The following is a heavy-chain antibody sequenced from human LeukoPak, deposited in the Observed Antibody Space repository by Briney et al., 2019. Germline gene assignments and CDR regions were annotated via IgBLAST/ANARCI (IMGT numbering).Heavy chain of an antibody. CDR3: AKDSVVAATIDTAGSSDY. Sequence: PGGSLRLSCAASGFTFNNYAMSWVRQAPGKGLEWVSAISGSGGSTYYADSVKGRFTISRDNSKNTLYLQMNSLRAEDTAVYYCAKDSVVAATIDTAGSSDYWGQGTLVTVSS. J-gene: IGHJ4*02. V-gene: IGHV3-23*01. CDR2: ISGSGGST. D-gene: IGHD2-15*01. CDR1: GFTFNNYA.